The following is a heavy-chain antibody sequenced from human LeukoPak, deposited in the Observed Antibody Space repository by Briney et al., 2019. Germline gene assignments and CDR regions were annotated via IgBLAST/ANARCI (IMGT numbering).Heavy chain of an antibody. CDR1: GFTVSSNY. Sequence: GGSLRLSCAASGFTVSSNYMSWVRQAPGKGLEWVSVIYSGGSTYYADSVKGRFTISRDNSKNTLYLQMNSLRAEDTAAYYCASRRKSFYGMDVWGQGTTVTVSS. CDR3: ASRRKSFYGMDV. V-gene: IGHV3-53*01. J-gene: IGHJ6*02. D-gene: IGHD1-26*01. CDR2: IYSGGST.